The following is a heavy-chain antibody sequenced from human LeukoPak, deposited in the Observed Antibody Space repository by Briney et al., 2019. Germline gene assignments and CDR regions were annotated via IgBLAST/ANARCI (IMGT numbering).Heavy chain of an antibody. J-gene: IGHJ4*02. D-gene: IGHD2-2*01. CDR2: IYYSGST. CDR3: ASGPYCSSTSCYGWYVDY. Sequence: SETLSLTCTVSGGPISSYYWSWIRQPPGKGLEWIGYIYYSGSTNYNPSLKSRVTISVDTSKNQFSLKLSSVTAADTAVYYCASGPYCSSTSCYGWYVDYWGQGTLVTVSS. CDR1: GGPISSYY. V-gene: IGHV4-59*01.